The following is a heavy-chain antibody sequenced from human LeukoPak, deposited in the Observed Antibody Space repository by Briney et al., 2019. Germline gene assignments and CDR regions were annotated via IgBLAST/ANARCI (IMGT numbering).Heavy chain of an antibody. CDR2: IYYSGST. D-gene: IGHD5-24*01. V-gene: IGHV4-31*03. J-gene: IGHJ5*02. Sequence: SETLSLTCTVSGGSISSGGYYWSWIRQHPGKGLEWIGYIYYSGSTYYNPSLKSRVTISVDTSKNQFSLKLSSVTAADTAVYYCARARRDGYNVRFDPWGQGTLVTVSS. CDR1: GGSISSGGYY. CDR3: ARARRDGYNVRFDP.